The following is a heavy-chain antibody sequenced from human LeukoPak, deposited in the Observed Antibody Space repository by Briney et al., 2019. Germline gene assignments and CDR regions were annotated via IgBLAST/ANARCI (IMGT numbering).Heavy chain of an antibody. Sequence: GGSLRLSCAASGFTFSSYWMSWVRQAPGKGLEWVANIKQDGSEKYYVDSVKGRFTISRDNAKNSLYLQMNSLRAEDTAVYYCARFEGPGFLEWLLGPFDYWGQGTLVTVSS. CDR3: ARFEGPGFLEWLLGPFDY. D-gene: IGHD3-3*01. V-gene: IGHV3-7*01. CDR1: GFTFSSYW. J-gene: IGHJ4*02. CDR2: IKQDGSEK.